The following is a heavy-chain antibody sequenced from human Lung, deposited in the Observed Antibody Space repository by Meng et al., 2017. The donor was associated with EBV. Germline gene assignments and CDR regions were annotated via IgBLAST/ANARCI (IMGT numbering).Heavy chain of an antibody. V-gene: IGHV1-46*01. CDR3: ARASRVLGGFDY. CDR1: GYTFTNYY. D-gene: IGHD3-16*01. J-gene: IGHJ4*02. CDR2: INTSVGYT. Sequence: QVQLVQLGVEVKKPGASMKVSCKASGYTFTNYYMTWVRQAPGQGIEWMGIINTSVGYTSHAQKFQGRVTMTRDTSTSTVHMEVSSLRSADTAVYYCARASRVLGGFDYWGQGTLVTVSS.